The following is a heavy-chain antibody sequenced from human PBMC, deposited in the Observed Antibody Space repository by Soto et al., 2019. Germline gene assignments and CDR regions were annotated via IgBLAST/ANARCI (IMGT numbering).Heavy chain of an antibody. CDR3: ARGISGGSHHLGLFGFDF. J-gene: IGHJ3*01. CDR2: INPSGGKT. V-gene: IGHV1-46*01. CDR1: GYGFTSYY. D-gene: IGHD1-26*01. Sequence: QVQMVQSGAEVKTPGDSLKVSCKASGYGFTSYYIHWVRQAPGQGPEWMGIINPSGGKTSKTKKFQGRVTMTSDMYTNTVYMEMSSLRSDDTAVYYCARGISGGSHHLGLFGFDFWGQGTMVTVSS.